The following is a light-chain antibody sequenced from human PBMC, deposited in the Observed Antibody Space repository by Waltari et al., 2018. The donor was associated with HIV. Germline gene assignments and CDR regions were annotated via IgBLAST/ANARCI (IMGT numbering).Light chain of an antibody. J-gene: IGKJ2*01. CDR1: QNILSY. V-gene: IGKV1-39*01. CDR3: QQSYSAPYT. Sequence: DIQITQSPSSLSASVGDRVTITCRSSQNILSYLNWYQQKPGKAPKLLIYGASTLQGGVPSRFSVSGSGTDFTLSIGCLQPEDFATYFCQQSYSAPYTFGQGTKLEI. CDR2: GAS.